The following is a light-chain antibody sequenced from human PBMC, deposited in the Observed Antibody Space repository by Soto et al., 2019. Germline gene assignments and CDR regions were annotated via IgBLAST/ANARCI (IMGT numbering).Light chain of an antibody. Sequence: GDRVTITCRARQSISIWLAWYQQKPGKAPKLLIYDASILESGVPSRFSGGGSGTEFTLPISSLKPDDSATYYCQQYHSYRAFGQGTKVDIK. CDR2: DAS. V-gene: IGKV1-5*01. CDR3: QQYHSYRA. CDR1: QSISIW. J-gene: IGKJ1*01.